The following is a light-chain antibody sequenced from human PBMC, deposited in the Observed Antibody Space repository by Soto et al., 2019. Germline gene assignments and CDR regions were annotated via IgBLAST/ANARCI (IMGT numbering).Light chain of an antibody. J-gene: IGKJ1*01. CDR1: QRVSSY. CDR3: QQYKTWPPWA. Sequence: EIVLTPSPAPLSLSPGERATLSCRASQRVSSYLAWYQQKPGQAPRLLIYDASTRATGIPARFSGSGSGTEFTLTISSLQSEDFAVYYCQQYKTWPPWAFGQGTNVDI. V-gene: IGKV3D-15*01. CDR2: DAS.